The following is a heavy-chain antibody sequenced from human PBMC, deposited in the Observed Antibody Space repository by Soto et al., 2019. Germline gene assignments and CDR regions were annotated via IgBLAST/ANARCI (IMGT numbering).Heavy chain of an antibody. V-gene: IGHV4-4*02. CDR2: IYHSGRT. D-gene: IGHD6-13*01. CDR1: GGSISSSNW. J-gene: IGHJ4*02. Sequence: QVQLQESCPGLVKPSGTLSLTCAFSGGSISSSNWWSWVRQPPGKGMEWIGEIYHSGRTNYNPSPKSRVTISVDKSTNQFSLKLSSVTAAVTAVYYCAMIAAAGTNVDSWCQGTLVTVSS. CDR3: AMIAAAGTNVDS.